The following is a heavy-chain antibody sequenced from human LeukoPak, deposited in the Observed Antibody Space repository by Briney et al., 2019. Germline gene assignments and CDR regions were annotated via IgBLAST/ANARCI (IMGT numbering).Heavy chain of an antibody. Sequence: SVKVSCKASGGTFSSYAISWVRQAPGQGLEWMGGIIPIFGTANYAQKFQGRVTITTDESTSTAYMELSSLRSEDTAVYYCASDAGLAGSSWYYFDYWGQGTLVTVSS. CDR1: GGTFSSYA. J-gene: IGHJ4*02. V-gene: IGHV1-69*05. CDR3: ASDAGLAGSSWYYFDY. D-gene: IGHD6-13*01. CDR2: IIPIFGTA.